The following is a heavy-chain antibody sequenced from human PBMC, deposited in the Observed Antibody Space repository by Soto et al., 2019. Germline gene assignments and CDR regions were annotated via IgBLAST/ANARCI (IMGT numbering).Heavy chain of an antibody. Sequence: ASVKVSCKASGYTFTSYAMHWVRQAPGQRLEWMGWINAGNGNTKYSQKFQGRVTITRDTSASTAYMELGSLRSEDTAVYYCARDPGGYCSSTSCPPPFDYWGQGTLVTVSS. CDR2: INAGNGNT. J-gene: IGHJ4*02. CDR1: GYTFTSYA. CDR3: ARDPGGYCSSTSCPPPFDY. D-gene: IGHD2-2*01. V-gene: IGHV1-3*01.